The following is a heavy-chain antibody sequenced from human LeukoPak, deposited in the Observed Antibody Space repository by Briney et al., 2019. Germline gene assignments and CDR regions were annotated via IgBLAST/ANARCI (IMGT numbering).Heavy chain of an antibody. D-gene: IGHD2-2*01. V-gene: IGHV4-34*01. CDR3: ARGQYRRDY. Sequence: SEPLSLPCAVYGGPFRGHYERWLRHPPGEGRECSGEINHSCSTNYNQSLKSRVTISVDTSKNQFSLKLSSVAAADTGVYYCARGQYRRDYWGQGTLVTVSS. CDR2: INHSCST. CDR1: GGPFRGHY. J-gene: IGHJ4*02.